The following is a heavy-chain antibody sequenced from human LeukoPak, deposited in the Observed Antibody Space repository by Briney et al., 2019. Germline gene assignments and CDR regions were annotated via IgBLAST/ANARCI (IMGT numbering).Heavy chain of an antibody. CDR3: ARGPVGGTTYNDGDAFDI. D-gene: IGHD1-7*01. CDR2: IYYSGSS. CDR1: GGSISSYY. J-gene: IGHJ3*02. V-gene: IGHV4-59*01. Sequence: SETLSLTCTVSGGSISSYYWSWIRQPPGKGLEGRGDIYYSGSSNYNPSLKSRVTISVDTSKNQFSLKLSPVTAADTAVYYCARGPVGGTTYNDGDAFDIWGQGTMVTVSS.